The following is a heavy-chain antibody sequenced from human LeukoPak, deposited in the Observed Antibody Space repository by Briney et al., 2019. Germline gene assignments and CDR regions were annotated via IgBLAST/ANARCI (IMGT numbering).Heavy chain of an antibody. CDR3: ARSSLWTGYPQASPNYYYYYGMDV. CDR1: GGTFSSYA. CDR2: IIPIFGTA. Sequence: SEKVSCKASGGTFSSYAISWVRQAPGQGLEWMGGIIPIFGTANYAQKFQGRVTITADESTSTAYMELSSLRSEDTAVYYCARSSLWTGYPQASPNYYYYYGMDVWGKGTTVTVSS. J-gene: IGHJ6*04. D-gene: IGHD3/OR15-3a*01. V-gene: IGHV1-69*01.